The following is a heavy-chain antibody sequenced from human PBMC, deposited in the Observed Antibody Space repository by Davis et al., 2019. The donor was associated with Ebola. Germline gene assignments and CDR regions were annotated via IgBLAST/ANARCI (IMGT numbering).Heavy chain of an antibody. CDR2: IFYSGST. J-gene: IGHJ5*02. D-gene: IGHD3-22*01. CDR1: GGSINNHF. V-gene: IGHV4-59*11. Sequence: PSETLSLTCAVSGGSINNHFWSWIRQPPGKGLEWIGYIFYSGSTNYSPSFKSRVVISIDEAKKHFSLKLNSVAAADTAVYYCARLYYYDSSGLMWFDTWGQGTLVTVSS. CDR3: ARLYYYDSSGLMWFDT.